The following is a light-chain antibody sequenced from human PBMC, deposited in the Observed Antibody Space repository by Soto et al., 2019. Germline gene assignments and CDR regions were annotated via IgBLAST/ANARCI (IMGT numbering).Light chain of an antibody. CDR1: SSDVGGYNY. Sequence: QSVLTQPASVSGSPGQSITISCTGTSSDVGGYNYVSWYQHHPGKAPKLMIYEVNNRPSGVSNRFSGSKSGNTASLTVSGLQVEDETDYYCSSYTDSNTWVFGGGTKVTVL. J-gene: IGLJ2*01. CDR2: EVN. CDR3: SSYTDSNTWV. V-gene: IGLV2-14*01.